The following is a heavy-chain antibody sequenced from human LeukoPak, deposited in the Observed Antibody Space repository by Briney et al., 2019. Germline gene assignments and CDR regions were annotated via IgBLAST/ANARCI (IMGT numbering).Heavy chain of an antibody. Sequence: GGSLRLSCAASGFTFSSYSMNWVRQAPGKGLEWVSSISSSSNYIYYADSVKGRFTISRDNSKNTLHLQMNSLRAEDTAVYYCAKGLAYSFDYWGQGTLVTVSS. J-gene: IGHJ4*02. CDR1: GFTFSSYS. CDR3: AKGLAYSFDY. D-gene: IGHD3/OR15-3a*01. V-gene: IGHV3-21*01. CDR2: ISSSSNYI.